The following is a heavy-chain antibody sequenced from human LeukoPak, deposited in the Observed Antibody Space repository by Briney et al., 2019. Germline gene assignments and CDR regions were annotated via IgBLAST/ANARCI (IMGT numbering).Heavy chain of an antibody. J-gene: IGHJ4*02. Sequence: GSLRHSCAASGFTFSNYSMNWVRQAPGKGLEWVSSISSSTTYIYYAGSVKGRFTISRDNAKNSLYLQMNSLRAEDTAVYYCAKLTYYYGSGSYGIDYWGQGTLVTVSS. CDR3: AKLTYYYGSGSYGIDY. D-gene: IGHD3-10*01. CDR1: GFTFSNYS. V-gene: IGHV3-21*01. CDR2: ISSSTTYI.